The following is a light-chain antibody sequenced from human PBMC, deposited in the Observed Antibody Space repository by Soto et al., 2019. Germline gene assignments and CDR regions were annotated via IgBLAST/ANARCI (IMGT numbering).Light chain of an antibody. Sequence: DIQMTQSPSTLSASVGDRVTITCRASQSISSWLAWYQQKPGKAPKLLIYKAYSLESGVQSRFSGSGSGTEFTLTIRSLQPDDSATYYCKRYNTYPLTFGGGTKVDI. CDR3: KRYNTYPLT. V-gene: IGKV1-5*03. CDR1: QSISSW. CDR2: KAY. J-gene: IGKJ4*01.